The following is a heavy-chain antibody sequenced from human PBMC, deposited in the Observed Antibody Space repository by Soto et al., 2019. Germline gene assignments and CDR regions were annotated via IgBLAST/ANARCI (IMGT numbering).Heavy chain of an antibody. CDR2: IIPVFCTA. D-gene: IGHD4-17*01. CDR3: ARGDATKIVVTTYYGMDV. J-gene: IGHJ6*02. CDR1: GGSLSNYG. V-gene: IGHV1-69*12. Sequence: QVQLVQSGAEVKKPGSSVKVSCKASGGSLSNYGISWVGQAPGQGLEWMGGIIPVFCTAKYAKKFQGRVTITADESTSIVYMDVTSLRSEDTAVYYCARGDATKIVVTTYYGMDVWGQGTTVTVSS.